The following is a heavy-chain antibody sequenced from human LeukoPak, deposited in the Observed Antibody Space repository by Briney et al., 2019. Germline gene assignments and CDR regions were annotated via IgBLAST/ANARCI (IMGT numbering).Heavy chain of an antibody. D-gene: IGHD2-2*02. CDR3: ARLGCGSTSCYKIWFDP. Sequence: KPSETLSLTCAVSGFSISSGDYWGWIRQPPGKGLEWIGTIYHTGTTYYNPSLKRRVTIPVDTSSNQFSLRLSSVTAADTAVYYCARLGCGSTSCYKIWFDPWGQGTLVTVSS. CDR1: GFSISSGDY. V-gene: IGHV4-38-2*01. CDR2: IYHTGTT. J-gene: IGHJ5*02.